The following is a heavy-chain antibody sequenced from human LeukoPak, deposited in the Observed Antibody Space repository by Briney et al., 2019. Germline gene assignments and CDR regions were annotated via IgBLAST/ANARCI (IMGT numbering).Heavy chain of an antibody. Sequence: GGSLRLSCAASGFTFSSYAMSWVRQAPGRGLEWVSVISDSGGSTYYADSVKGRFTISRDNSKNTLYLQMNSLRAEDTAVYYCAKDGGVVVYYAFDIWGQGTLVTVSS. D-gene: IGHD2-2*01. V-gene: IGHV3-23*01. J-gene: IGHJ3*02. CDR1: GFTFSSYA. CDR3: AKDGGVVVYYAFDI. CDR2: ISDSGGST.